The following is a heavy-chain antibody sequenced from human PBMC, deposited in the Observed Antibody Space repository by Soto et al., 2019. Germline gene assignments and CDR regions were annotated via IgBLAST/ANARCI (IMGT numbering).Heavy chain of an antibody. CDR3: ARSPPGANWFDP. J-gene: IGHJ5*02. V-gene: IGHV1-8*01. D-gene: IGHD1-26*01. CDR2: MNPNSGNT. Sequence: QVQLVQSGAEVKKPGASVKVSCKASGYTFTSYDINWVRQATGQGLEWMGWMNPNSGNTGYAQKFQGRVIMTRNTSISTAYMELSSLRSEDTAVYYGARSPPGANWFDPWGQGTLVTVSS. CDR1: GYTFTSYD.